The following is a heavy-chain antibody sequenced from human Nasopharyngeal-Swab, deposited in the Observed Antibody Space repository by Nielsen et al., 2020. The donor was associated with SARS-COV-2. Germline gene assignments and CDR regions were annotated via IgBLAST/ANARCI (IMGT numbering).Heavy chain of an antibody. CDR1: EFTFSSYG. Sequence: GGSLRLSCAASEFTFSSYGMHRVRQSPAKGLEWVAVISYDGNNIYYADSVKGRFTISRDNSENTLYLQMNGLRAEDTAVYFCAKEVTRATWLHFRQDAFDIWGQGTVVTVSS. CDR2: ISYDGNNI. J-gene: IGHJ3*02. V-gene: IGHV3-30*18. CDR3: AKEVTRATWLHFRQDAFDI. D-gene: IGHD5-24*01.